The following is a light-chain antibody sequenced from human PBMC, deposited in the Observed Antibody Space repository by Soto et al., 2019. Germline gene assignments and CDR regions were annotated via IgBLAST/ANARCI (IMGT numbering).Light chain of an antibody. CDR3: RQYVSYPVT. V-gene: IGKV1-5*03. CDR2: KAS. CDR1: QSISNS. J-gene: IGKJ4*01. Sequence: DIQMTQSPSTLSASVGDSVTITCRASQSISNSLAWYQQKPGKAPNLLIYKASSLESGVPSRFSGSGSGTEFTLTISSLQPDDVATYYCRQYVSYPVTFGGGTKVEMK.